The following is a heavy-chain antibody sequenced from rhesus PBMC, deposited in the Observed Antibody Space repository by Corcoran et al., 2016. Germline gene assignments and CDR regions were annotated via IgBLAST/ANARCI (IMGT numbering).Heavy chain of an antibody. CDR1: GGSISRSNW. CDR2: IGGSMGRT. D-gene: IGHD4-35*01. V-gene: IGHV4-65*02. CDR3: ARLPYGNYYVDY. Sequence: QVQLQESGPGLVKPSETLSLTCTVSGGSISRSNWWILIRQPPGKGLEWIGNIGGSMGRTYYNPTLKSRVTISKDTSKNQFALKLSSVTAADTAVYYCARLPYGNYYVDYWGQGVLVTVSS. J-gene: IGHJ4*01.